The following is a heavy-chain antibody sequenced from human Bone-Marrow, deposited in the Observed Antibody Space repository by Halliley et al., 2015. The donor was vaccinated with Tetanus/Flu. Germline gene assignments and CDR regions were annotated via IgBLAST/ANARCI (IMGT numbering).Heavy chain of an antibody. V-gene: IGHV4-31*02. J-gene: IGHJ4*02. D-gene: IGHD2-2*02. CDR2: IYPSGST. CDR3: AGAWYCSSTSCYRFDY. Sequence: GYIYPSGSTYYNPSFKSRVSMSVDTSRNQFSLTLNSVTAADTAVYYCAGAWYCSSTSCYRFDYWGQGALVTVSS.